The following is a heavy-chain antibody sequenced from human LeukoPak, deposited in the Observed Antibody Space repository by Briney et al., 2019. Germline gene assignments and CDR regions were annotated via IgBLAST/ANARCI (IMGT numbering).Heavy chain of an antibody. V-gene: IGHV1-18*01. CDR3: ARDGWWFGEIALLDH. CDR1: GYTFTGYG. D-gene: IGHD3-10*01. Sequence: ASVKVSCKTSGYTFTGYGISWVRQAPGQGLEWMGWISALNGDTNYAQKLQGRVTMTTDISTTTAYMELRSLTSDDTAVYYCARDGWWFGEIALLDHWGQGTLVTVSS. CDR2: ISALNGDT. J-gene: IGHJ4*02.